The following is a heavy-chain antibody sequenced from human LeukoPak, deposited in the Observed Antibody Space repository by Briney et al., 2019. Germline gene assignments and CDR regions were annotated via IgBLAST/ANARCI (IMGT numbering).Heavy chain of an antibody. CDR1: GFTFSTYP. D-gene: IGHD1-26*01. CDR2: INNNGDRT. Sequence: GGSRRLSCAASGFTFSTYPMYWVRQAPGRGPEYVSGINNNGDRTYYAKSMKGRFTISRDNSKNTLYLQVGSLRAEDMAVYYCARGGLVGPTPYLDSWGQGTLVTVSS. CDR3: ARGGLVGPTPYLDS. J-gene: IGHJ4*02. V-gene: IGHV3-64*01.